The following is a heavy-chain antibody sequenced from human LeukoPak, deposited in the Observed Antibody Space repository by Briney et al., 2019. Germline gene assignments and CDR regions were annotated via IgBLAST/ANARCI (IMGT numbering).Heavy chain of an antibody. J-gene: IGHJ4*02. CDR3: ARGKVQGSEWGSNFDY. CDR2: IKRKSDGGTT. CDR1: GLTFSNAW. V-gene: IGHV3-15*01. Sequence: GGSLRLSCAASGLTFSNAWMSWVRQAPGKGLEWVGRIKRKSDGGTTDYAAPVKGRFTISRDDPKNTLYLQMNSLRAEDTAVYYCARGKVQGSEWGSNFDYWGQGTLVTVSS. D-gene: IGHD2-15*01.